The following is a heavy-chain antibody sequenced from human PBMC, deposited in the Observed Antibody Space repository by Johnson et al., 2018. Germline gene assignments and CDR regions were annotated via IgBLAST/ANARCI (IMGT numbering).Heavy chain of an antibody. Sequence: QVQLVQSGGGVVQPGRSLRLSCAASGFTFSSYGMHWVRQAPGKGLEWVAVIWYDGSNKYYADSVKGRFTISRDNSKNTLFLKMNSLRAEDTSVSYCAGDLGYVGGVSCQIDGMDVWGQGTTVTVSS. CDR1: GFTFSSYG. J-gene: IGHJ6*02. CDR2: IWYDGSNK. D-gene: IGHD3-10*02. V-gene: IGHV3-33*01. CDR3: AGDLGYVGGVSCQIDGMDV.